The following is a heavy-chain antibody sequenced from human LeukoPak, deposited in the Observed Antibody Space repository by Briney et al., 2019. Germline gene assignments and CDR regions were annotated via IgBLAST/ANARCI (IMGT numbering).Heavy chain of an antibody. CDR2: IIPIFGTA. D-gene: IGHD3-22*01. J-gene: IGHJ3*02. V-gene: IGHV1-69*13. CDR3: ARRIEDYYDSSGYWVEAFDI. Sequence: GASVKVSCKASGGTFSSYAISWVRQAPGQGLEWMGGIIPIFGTANYAQKFQGRVTITADESTSTAYVELSSLRSEDTAVYYCARRIEDYYDSSGYWVEAFDIWGQGTMVTVSS. CDR1: GGTFSSYA.